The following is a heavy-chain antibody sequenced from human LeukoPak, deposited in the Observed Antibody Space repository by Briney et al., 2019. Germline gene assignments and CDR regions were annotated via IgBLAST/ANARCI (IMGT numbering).Heavy chain of an antibody. D-gene: IGHD1-26*01. CDR2: IRSKANSYAT. CDR3: TRHRVVGATTSLDEAPSGPIG. Sequence: GGSLRLSCAASGFTFSGSAMHWVRQASGKGLEWVGRIRSKANSYATAYAASVKGRFTISRDDSKNTAYLQMNSLKTEDTAVYYCTRHRVVGATTSLDEAPSGPIGWGQGTLVTVSS. CDR1: GFTFSGSA. V-gene: IGHV3-73*01. J-gene: IGHJ4*02.